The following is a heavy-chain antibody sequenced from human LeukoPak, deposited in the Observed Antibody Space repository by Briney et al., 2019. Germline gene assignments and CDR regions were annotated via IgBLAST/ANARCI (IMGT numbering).Heavy chain of an antibody. CDR3: AKDSSGWPNDAFDI. CDR2: ISGSGGST. V-gene: IGHV3-23*01. J-gene: IGHJ3*02. CDR1: GFTFSDYY. Sequence: GGSLRLSCAASGFTFSDYYMSWIRQAPGKGLEWVSAISGSGGSTYYADSVKGRFTISRDNSKNTLYLQMNSLRAEDTAVYYCAKDSSGWPNDAFDIWGQGTMVTVSS. D-gene: IGHD6-19*01.